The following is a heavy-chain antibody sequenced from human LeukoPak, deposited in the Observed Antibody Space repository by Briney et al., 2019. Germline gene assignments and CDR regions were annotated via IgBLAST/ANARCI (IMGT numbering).Heavy chain of an antibody. J-gene: IGHJ4*02. CDR1: GFTFSTYN. V-gene: IGHV3-21*01. CDR3: ARVLRYFDWTKAPFDY. CDR2: IRSSSSYI. D-gene: IGHD3-9*01. Sequence: GGSLRLSCAASGFTFSTYNMNWVRQAPGKGLEWVPSIRSSSSYIYYADSVKGRFTISRDNAKNPLYLQMNSLRAEDTAVYYCARVLRYFDWTKAPFDYWGQGTLVTVSS.